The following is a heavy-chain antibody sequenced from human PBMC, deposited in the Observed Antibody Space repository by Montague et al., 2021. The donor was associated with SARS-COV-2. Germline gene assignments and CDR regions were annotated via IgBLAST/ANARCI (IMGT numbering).Heavy chain of an antibody. CDR2: IYYSGST. Sequence: SETLSLTCTVSGGSISSSSYYWGWLRQPPGKGLVWFGSIYYSGSTYYNPSLKSRVTISVDTSKNQLSLKLSSVTAADTAVYYCAGQERLLWFGELFFAFDFWGQGTMVTVSS. D-gene: IGHD3-10*01. J-gene: IGHJ3*01. V-gene: IGHV4-39*01. CDR1: GGSISSSSYY. CDR3: AGQERLLWFGELFFAFDF.